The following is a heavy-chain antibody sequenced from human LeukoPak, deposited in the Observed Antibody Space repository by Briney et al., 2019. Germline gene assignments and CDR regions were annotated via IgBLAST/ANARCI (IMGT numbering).Heavy chain of an antibody. J-gene: IGHJ5*02. V-gene: IGHV1-69*05. CDR1: GGTFSSYA. Sequence: ASVKVSCKASGGTFSSYAISWVRQAPGQGPEWMGGIIPIFGTANYAQKFQGRVTLTRDMSTSTDYLELSSLRSEDTAVYYCARDNSVRDTAWWFDPWGQGTLVTVSS. CDR2: IIPIFGTA. D-gene: IGHD2-21*02. CDR3: ARDNSVRDTAWWFDP.